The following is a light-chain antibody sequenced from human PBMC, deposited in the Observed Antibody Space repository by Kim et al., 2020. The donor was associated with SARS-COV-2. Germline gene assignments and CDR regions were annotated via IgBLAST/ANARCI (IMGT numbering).Light chain of an antibody. J-gene: IGLJ2*01. Sequence: SYEPTQPASVSVAPGQTARITCGGDNIGDYRVHWYQQKPGQAPLLVIYYDTDRPSGIPERFSGSNSGTTVTLTISSVEAGDEADYYCQVWHTGDDRVVFGGGTQLTVL. CDR2: YDT. CDR1: NIGDYR. CDR3: QVWHTGDDRVV. V-gene: IGLV3-21*01.